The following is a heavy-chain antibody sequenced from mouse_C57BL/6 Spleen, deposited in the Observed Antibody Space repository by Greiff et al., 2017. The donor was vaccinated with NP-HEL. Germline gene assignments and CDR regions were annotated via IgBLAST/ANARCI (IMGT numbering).Heavy chain of an antibody. J-gene: IGHJ4*01. D-gene: IGHD2-5*01. V-gene: IGHV1-26*01. CDR2: INPNNGGT. CDR1: GYTFTDYY. CDR3: ARQDYYSNLYAMDY. Sequence: VQLQQSGPELVKPGASVKISCKASGYTFTDYYMNWVKQSHGKSLEWIGDINPNNGGTSYNQKFKGKATLTVDKSSSTAYMELRSLTSEDSAVYYCARQDYYSNLYAMDYWGQGTSVTVSS.